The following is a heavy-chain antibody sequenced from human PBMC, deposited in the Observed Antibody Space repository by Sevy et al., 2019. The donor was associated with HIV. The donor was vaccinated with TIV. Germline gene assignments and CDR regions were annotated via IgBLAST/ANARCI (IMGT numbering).Heavy chain of an antibody. J-gene: IGHJ4*02. D-gene: IGHD6-19*01. Sequence: SETLSLTCAVYGGSFSGYYWSWIRQPPGNGLEWIGEINHSGSTNYNPSLKSRVTISVDTSKNQFSLKLSSVTAADTAVYYCARGWGTPVAGTRTPYFDYSGQGTLVTVSS. CDR3: ARGWGTPVAGTRTPYFDY. CDR2: INHSGST. CDR1: GGSFSGYY. V-gene: IGHV4-34*01.